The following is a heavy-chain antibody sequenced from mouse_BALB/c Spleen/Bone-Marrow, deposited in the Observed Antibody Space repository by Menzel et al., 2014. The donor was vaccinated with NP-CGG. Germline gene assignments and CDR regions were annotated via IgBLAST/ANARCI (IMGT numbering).Heavy chain of an antibody. CDR3: APYYYGSSLFAY. V-gene: IGHV14-3*02. CDR1: GFNIKDTY. CDR2: IDPANGNT. J-gene: IGHJ3*01. D-gene: IGHD1-1*01. Sequence: VQLKESGAELVKPGASVKLSCTASGFNIKDTYMHWVKQRPEQGLEWIGRIDPANGNTKYDPKFQGKATITADTSSNTVYLQLSSLTSEDTAVYYCAPYYYGSSLFAYWGQGTLVTVSA.